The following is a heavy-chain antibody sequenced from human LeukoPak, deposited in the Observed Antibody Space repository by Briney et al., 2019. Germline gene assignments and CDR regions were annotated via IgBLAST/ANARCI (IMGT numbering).Heavy chain of an antibody. D-gene: IGHD3-22*01. CDR1: GGSISSYY. V-gene: IGHV4-59*01. Sequence: SETLSLTCTVSGGSISSYYWSWIRQPPGKGLEWIGYIYYSGSTNYNPSLKSRVTMSVDTSKNQFSLKLSSVTAADTAVYYCARETGGDSSGTFDYWGQGTLVTVSS. CDR2: IYYSGST. J-gene: IGHJ4*02. CDR3: ARETGGDSSGTFDY.